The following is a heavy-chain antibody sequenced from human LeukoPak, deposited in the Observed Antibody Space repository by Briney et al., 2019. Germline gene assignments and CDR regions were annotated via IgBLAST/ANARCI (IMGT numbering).Heavy chain of an antibody. CDR2: MNEYSTTI. J-gene: IGHJ4*02. Sequence: GGSLRLSCAASGFPFNSFWMHWTRQAPGKGLVWVSDMNEYSTTIRYADSVKGRFTISRDNAKSILYLQMNNLRAEDTAMYFCARGGVNPVDHWGQGTLVTVSS. V-gene: IGHV3-74*01. CDR1: GFPFNSFW. D-gene: IGHD1-14*01. CDR3: ARGGVNPVDH.